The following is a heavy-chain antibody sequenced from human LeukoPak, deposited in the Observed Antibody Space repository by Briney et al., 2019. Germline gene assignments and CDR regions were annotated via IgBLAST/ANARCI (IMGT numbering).Heavy chain of an antibody. CDR1: GGSISSSSYY. V-gene: IGHV4-39*01. D-gene: IGHD3-3*01. J-gene: IGHJ3*02. CDR3: ARLGVVIDDAFDI. Sequence: SETLSLTCTVSGGSISSSSYYWGWIRQPPGKGLEWIGSIYYSGSTYYNPSLKSRVTLSVDTSKNQFSLKLSSVTAADTAVYYCARLGVVIDDAFDIWGQGTMVTVSS. CDR2: IYYSGST.